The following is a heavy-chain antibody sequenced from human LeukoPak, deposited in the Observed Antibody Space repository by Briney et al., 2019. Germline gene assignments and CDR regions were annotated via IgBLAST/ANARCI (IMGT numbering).Heavy chain of an antibody. CDR2: IYTSGST. V-gene: IGHV4-4*07. Sequence: PSETLSPTCTVSGGSISSYYWSWIRQPAGKGLEWIGRIYTSGSTNYNPSLKSRVTMSVDTSKNQFSLKLSSVTAADTAVYYCAGGYDTGAFDIWGQGTMVTVSS. J-gene: IGHJ3*02. D-gene: IGHD3-3*01. CDR1: GGSISSYY. CDR3: AGGYDTGAFDI.